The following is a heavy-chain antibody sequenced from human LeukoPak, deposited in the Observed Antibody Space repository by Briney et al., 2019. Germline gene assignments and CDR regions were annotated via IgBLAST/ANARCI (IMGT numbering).Heavy chain of an antibody. J-gene: IGHJ4*02. D-gene: IGHD1-1*01. CDR2: IGSNGVDT. CDR3: VRAYTTSGTYSEP. Sequence: GGSLRLSCTAAGFTFSTYAMGWARQAPGKGLEWVSGIGSNGVDTYYADSAKGRFTISRDNSKNTVYLQMNSLRAEDTALYYCVRAYTTSGTYSEPWGQGTLVTVSS. CDR1: GFTFSTYA. V-gene: IGHV3-23*01.